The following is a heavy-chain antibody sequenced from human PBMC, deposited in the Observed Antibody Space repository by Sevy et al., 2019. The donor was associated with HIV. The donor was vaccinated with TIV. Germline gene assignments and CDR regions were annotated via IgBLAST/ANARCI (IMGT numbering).Heavy chain of an antibody. J-gene: IGHJ4*02. V-gene: IGHV1-18*01. D-gene: IGHD3-3*01. CDR2: ISGFNGDT. CDR1: GYTFTNYA. Sequence: ASVKVSCKASGYTFTNYAISWVRQAPGQGLEWMGWISGFNGDTKNAEKFQGRFTMTTDRSTKTAYMDLRSLRSDDTAVYYCVRGTTFYDFWTGGDYWGQGTLVTVSS. CDR3: VRGTTFYDFWTGGDY.